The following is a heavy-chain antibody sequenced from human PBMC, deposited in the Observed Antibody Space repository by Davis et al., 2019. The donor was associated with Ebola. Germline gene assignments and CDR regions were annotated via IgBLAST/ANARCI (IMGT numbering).Heavy chain of an antibody. CDR3: ATDPGIAEY. J-gene: IGHJ4*02. CDR1: GFTFSDAW. Sequence: PGGSLRLSCAASGFTFSDAWMSWVRQAPGKGLEWVGRIKSKSDGQTTDYAAPVKGRFTISRDDSNNRLFLQMTSLKTEDTGVYYCATDPGIAEYWGQGTLVTVSS. D-gene: IGHD6-13*01. V-gene: IGHV3-15*01. CDR2: IKSKSDGQTT.